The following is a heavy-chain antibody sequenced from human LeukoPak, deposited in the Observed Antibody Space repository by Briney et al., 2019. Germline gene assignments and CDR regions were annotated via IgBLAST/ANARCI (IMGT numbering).Heavy chain of an antibody. CDR2: INHSGST. J-gene: IGHJ5*02. CDR1: GGSFSGYY. Sequence: ASETLSLTCAVYGGSFSGYYWSWIRQPPGKGLEWIGEINHSGSTDYSPSLKSRVTISVDTSKNQFSLKLSSVTAADTAVYYCARYDFWSGYYSYWFDPWGQGTLVTVSS. CDR3: ARYDFWSGYYSYWFDP. D-gene: IGHD3-3*01. V-gene: IGHV4-34*01.